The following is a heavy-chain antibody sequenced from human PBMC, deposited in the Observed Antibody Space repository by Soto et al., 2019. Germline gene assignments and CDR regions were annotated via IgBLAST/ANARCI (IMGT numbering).Heavy chain of an antibody. CDR1: GYTFTSYG. V-gene: IGHV1-18*01. Sequence: ASVKVSCKASGYTFTSYGISWVRQAPGQGLEWMGWSSAYNGNTNYAQKLQGRVTMTTDTSTSTAYMELRSLRSDDTAVYYCARELYSSSWSNFDYWGQGPLVTVSS. J-gene: IGHJ4*02. D-gene: IGHD6-13*01. CDR2: SSAYNGNT. CDR3: ARELYSSSWSNFDY.